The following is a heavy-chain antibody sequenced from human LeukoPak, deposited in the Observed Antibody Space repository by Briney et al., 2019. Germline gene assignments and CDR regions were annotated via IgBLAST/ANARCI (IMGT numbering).Heavy chain of an antibody. D-gene: IGHD3-10*01. Sequence: GGSLRLSCAASGFTFSYYYISWIRQAPGKGLEWVSYISRSGSTIDYADCVNGRFTISMDNAKNSLYLQMNSLRAEGTGVYYCARDVWCGDSIVYWGQGTMVSVSS. CDR2: ISRSGSTI. J-gene: IGHJ4*02. V-gene: IGHV3-11*04. CDR3: ARDVWCGDSIVY. CDR1: GFTFSYYY.